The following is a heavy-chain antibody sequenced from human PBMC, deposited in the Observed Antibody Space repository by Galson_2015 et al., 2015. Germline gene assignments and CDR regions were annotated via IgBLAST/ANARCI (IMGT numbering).Heavy chain of an antibody. CDR1: GFTFSSYG. CDR3: AREYSSSIWEVYYYFDY. Sequence: SLRLSCAASGFTFSSYGMHWVRQAPGKGLEWVAVIWYDGSNKYYADSVKGRFTISRDNSKNTLYLQMNSLRAEDTAVYYCAREYSSSIWEVYYYFDYWGQGTLVTVSS. V-gene: IGHV3-33*01. D-gene: IGHD6-6*01. J-gene: IGHJ4*02. CDR2: IWYDGSNK.